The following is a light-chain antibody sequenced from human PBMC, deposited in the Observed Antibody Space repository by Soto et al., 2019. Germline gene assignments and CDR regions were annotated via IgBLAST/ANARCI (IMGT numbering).Light chain of an antibody. Sequence: DIQMNQSPSTLSASVGARVTITCRASQSISSWLAWYQQKPGKAPTLLTYDASSLVSGVPSWFSGSGSGTEFTLTISSLQPDDFATYYCQQYNSSPSWTFGQGTKVEI. CDR1: QSISSW. CDR3: QQYNSSPSWT. J-gene: IGKJ1*01. CDR2: DAS. V-gene: IGKV1-5*01.